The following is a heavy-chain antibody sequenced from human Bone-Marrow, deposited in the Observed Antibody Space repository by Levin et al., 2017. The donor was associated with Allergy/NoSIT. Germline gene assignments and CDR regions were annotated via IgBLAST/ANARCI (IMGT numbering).Heavy chain of an antibody. J-gene: IGHJ4*02. CDR2: VTYNGGNT. Sequence: PGGSLRLSCVASGFTFTSYTMNWVRQAPGQGLEWVADVTYNGGNTYYADSVKGRFTISRDNSKNTLYLQMNSLRAEDSAIYYCVRNGARGGWTHWGQGTLVTVSS. D-gene: IGHD6-19*01. CDR1: GFTFTSYT. CDR3: VRNGARGGWTH. V-gene: IGHV3-23*01.